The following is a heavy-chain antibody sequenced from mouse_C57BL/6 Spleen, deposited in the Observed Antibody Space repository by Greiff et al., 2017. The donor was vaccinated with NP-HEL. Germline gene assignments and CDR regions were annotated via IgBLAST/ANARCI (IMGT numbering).Heavy chain of an antibody. CDR3: ARGGSHFDY. Sequence: VQLQQSGPVLVKPGASVKMSCKASGYTFTDYYMNWVKQSHGKSLEWIGVINPYNGGTSYNQKFKGKATLTVDKSSSTAYMELNSLTSEDSAVYYCARGGSHFDYWGQGTTLTVSS. J-gene: IGHJ2*01. CDR2: INPYNGGT. V-gene: IGHV1-19*01. CDR1: GYTFTDYY.